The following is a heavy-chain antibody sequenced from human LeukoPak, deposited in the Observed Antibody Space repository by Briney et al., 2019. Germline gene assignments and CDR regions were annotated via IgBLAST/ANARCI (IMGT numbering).Heavy chain of an antibody. Sequence: GGSLGLSCAASGFTFSSYSMNWVRQAPGKGLEWVSSISSSSYIYYADSVKGRLTISRDNAKNSLDLQMNSLRAEDTAVYYCAREGRSWSGYYPHFDYWGQGTLVTVSS. CDR1: GFTFSSYS. CDR2: ISSSSYI. J-gene: IGHJ4*02. V-gene: IGHV3-21*01. D-gene: IGHD3/OR15-3a*01. CDR3: AREGRSWSGYYPHFDY.